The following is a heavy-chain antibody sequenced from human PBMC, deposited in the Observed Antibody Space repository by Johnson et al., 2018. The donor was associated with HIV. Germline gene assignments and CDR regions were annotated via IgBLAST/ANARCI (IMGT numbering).Heavy chain of an antibody. V-gene: IGHV3-20*04. Sequence: VQLVESGGGVVRPGGSLRLSCAASGFTFDDYGMSWVRQAPGKGLEWVSGINWNGGSTGYADSVKGRFTISRDNAKNSLYLQMNSLRPEGTALYYCAREVYYYDTSGQGAFDIWGQGTMVTVSS. CDR2: INWNGGST. J-gene: IGHJ3*02. CDR1: GFTFDDYG. CDR3: AREVYYYDTSGQGAFDI. D-gene: IGHD3-22*01.